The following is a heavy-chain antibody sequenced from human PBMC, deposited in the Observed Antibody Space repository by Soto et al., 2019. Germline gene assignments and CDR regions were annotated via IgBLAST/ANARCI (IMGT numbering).Heavy chain of an antibody. CDR2: ISYDGSNK. CDR3: AREPSSGWYVVFDY. Sequence: PGGSLRLSCAASGFTFSSYAMHWVRQAPGKGLEWVAVISYDGSNKYYADSVKGRFTISRDNSKNTLYLQMNSLRAEDTAVYYCAREPSSGWYVVFDYWGQGTLVTVSS. J-gene: IGHJ4*02. CDR1: GFTFSSYA. V-gene: IGHV3-30-3*01. D-gene: IGHD6-19*01.